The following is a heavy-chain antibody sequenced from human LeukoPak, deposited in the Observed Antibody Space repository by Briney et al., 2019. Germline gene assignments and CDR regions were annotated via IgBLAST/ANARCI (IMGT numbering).Heavy chain of an antibody. Sequence: ASVKVSCKASGYTFTSYYMHWVRQAPGQGLEWMGIINPSGGSTSYAQKFQGRVTMTRDTSTSTVYMELSSLRSEDTAVYYCARRPSYYYDSSGYDSPFDYWGQGTLVTVSS. D-gene: IGHD3-22*01. CDR2: INPSGGST. CDR3: ARRPSYYYDSSGYDSPFDY. CDR1: GYTFTSYY. V-gene: IGHV1-46*01. J-gene: IGHJ4*02.